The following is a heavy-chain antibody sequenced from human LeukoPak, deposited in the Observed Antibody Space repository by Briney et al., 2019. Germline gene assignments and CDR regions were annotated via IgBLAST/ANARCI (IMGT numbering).Heavy chain of an antibody. V-gene: IGHV3-30*02. CDR3: AKDTGVAAAGTGVDY. Sequence: GRSLRLSCAASGFTFSSYAMHWVRQAPGKGLEWVAFIRYDGSNKYYADSVKGRFTISRDNSKNTLYLQMNSLRAEDTAVYYCAKDTGVAAAGTGVDYWGQGTLVTVSS. CDR2: IRYDGSNK. J-gene: IGHJ4*02. D-gene: IGHD6-13*01. CDR1: GFTFSSYA.